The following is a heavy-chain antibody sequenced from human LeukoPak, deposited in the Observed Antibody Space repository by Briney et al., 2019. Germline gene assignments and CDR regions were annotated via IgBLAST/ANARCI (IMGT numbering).Heavy chain of an antibody. CDR1: GFTFRSYA. CDR3: AKLPVHYYDSSGGSY. Sequence: GGSLRLSCAASGFTFRSYAMTWVRQAPGKGLEWVSAISGSGGSTYYADSVKGRFTISRDNSKNTLSLQMNSLRAEDTAVYYCAKLPVHYYDSSGGSYWGQGTLVTVSS. CDR2: ISGSGGST. J-gene: IGHJ4*02. D-gene: IGHD3-22*01. V-gene: IGHV3-23*01.